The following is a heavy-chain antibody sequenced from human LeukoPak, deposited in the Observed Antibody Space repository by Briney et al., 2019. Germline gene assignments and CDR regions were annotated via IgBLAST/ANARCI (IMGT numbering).Heavy chain of an antibody. CDR1: GGSISSYY. V-gene: IGHV4-59*01. CDR2: IYYSGST. D-gene: IGHD6-19*01. CDR3: ARDAGSGSSGWYSGSYFDY. J-gene: IGHJ4*02. Sequence: SETLSLTCTVSGGSISSYYWSWIRQPPGKGLEWIGYIYYSGSTDYNPSLKSRVTISVDTSKNQFSLKLSSVTAADTAVYYCARDAGSGSSGWYSGSYFDYWGQGTLVTVSS.